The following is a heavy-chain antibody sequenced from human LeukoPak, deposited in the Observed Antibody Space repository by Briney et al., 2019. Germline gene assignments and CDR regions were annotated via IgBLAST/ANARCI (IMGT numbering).Heavy chain of an antibody. CDR3: ARWADDSGIYYIAS. CDR1: GFTYTNYW. CDR2: IKQDGSVE. V-gene: IGHV3-7*01. Sequence: GGSLRLSCAASGFTYTNYWMAWVRQAPGKGLQGVASIKQDGSVEYYVDSVKGRFTISRDNAKNSHYLQMNSLRVEDMAVYYCARWADDSGIYYIASWGQGTLVTVSS. J-gene: IGHJ5*02. D-gene: IGHD3-10*01.